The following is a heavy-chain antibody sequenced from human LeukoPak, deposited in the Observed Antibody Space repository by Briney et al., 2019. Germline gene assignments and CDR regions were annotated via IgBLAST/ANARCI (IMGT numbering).Heavy chain of an antibody. V-gene: IGHV4-59*01. D-gene: IGHD3-22*01. CDR1: GASISSSY. Sequence: SETLSLTCTVSGASISSSYWSWVRQPPGKRLEWIGFFYYNGNTNSNPSLKSRVTISADTSKNQFSLKLTSVTAADTAVYYCVRGNYDNRGYSNAFDIWGQGAMVTVSS. CDR2: FYYNGNT. J-gene: IGHJ3*02. CDR3: VRGNYDNRGYSNAFDI.